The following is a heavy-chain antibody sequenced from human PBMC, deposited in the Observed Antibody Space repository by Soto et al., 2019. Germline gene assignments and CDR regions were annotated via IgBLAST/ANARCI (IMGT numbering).Heavy chain of an antibody. Sequence: QVQLQESGPGLVKPSQTLSLTCTVSGGSISSGGYYWSWIRQHPGKGLEWIGYIYYSGSTYYNPSLKSRVTISVDTSKNQFSLKLSSVTAADTAVYYCARGQGYSSSWYQEEDWFDPWGQGTLVTVSS. J-gene: IGHJ5*02. V-gene: IGHV4-31*03. D-gene: IGHD6-13*01. CDR1: GGSISSGGYY. CDR3: ARGQGYSSSWYQEEDWFDP. CDR2: IYYSGST.